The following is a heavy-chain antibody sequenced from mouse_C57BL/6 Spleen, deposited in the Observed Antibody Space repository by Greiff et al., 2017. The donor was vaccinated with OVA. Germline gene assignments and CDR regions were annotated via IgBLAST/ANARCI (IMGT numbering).Heavy chain of an antibody. Sequence: VQLQQSGAELVKPGASVKMSCKASGYTFTSYWITWVKQRPGQGLEWIGDIYPGSGSTNYNEKFKSKATLTVDTSSSTAYMQLSSLTSEDSAVYYCARSLIYYDYDDYAMDYWGQGTSVTVSS. CDR2: IYPGSGST. CDR1: GYTFTSYW. D-gene: IGHD2-4*01. V-gene: IGHV1-55*01. CDR3: ARSLIYYDYDDYAMDY. J-gene: IGHJ4*01.